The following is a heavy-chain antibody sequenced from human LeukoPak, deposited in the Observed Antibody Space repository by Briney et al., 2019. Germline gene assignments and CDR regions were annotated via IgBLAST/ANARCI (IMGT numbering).Heavy chain of an antibody. V-gene: IGHV3-66*01. CDR2: VYSGGST. CDR1: GGSISSGGYY. D-gene: IGHD5-18*01. Sequence: PSETLSLTCTVSGGSISSGGYYWGWIRQPPGKGLEWVSIVYSGGSTYYADSVKGRFTISRDNSKSTLYLQMNSLRAEDTAVYYCARDGGYSYGYGYSYYYGMDVWGQGTTATVSS. CDR3: ARDGGYSYGYGYSYYYGMDV. J-gene: IGHJ6*02.